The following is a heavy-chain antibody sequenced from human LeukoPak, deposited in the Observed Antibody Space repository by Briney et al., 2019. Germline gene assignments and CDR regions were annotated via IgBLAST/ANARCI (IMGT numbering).Heavy chain of an antibody. Sequence: PSETLSLTCAVYGGSFSGYYWSWIRQPPGKGLEWIGEINHSGSTNYNPSLKSRVTISVDTSKNQFSLKLSSVAAADTAVYYCARGPRGVATIWFPPSQNWFDPWGQGTLVTVSS. V-gene: IGHV4-34*01. CDR3: ARGPRGVATIWFPPSQNWFDP. CDR1: GGSFSGYY. D-gene: IGHD5-12*01. J-gene: IGHJ5*02. CDR2: INHSGST.